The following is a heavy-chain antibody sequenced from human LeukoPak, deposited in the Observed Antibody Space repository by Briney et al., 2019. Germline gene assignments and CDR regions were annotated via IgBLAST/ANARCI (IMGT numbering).Heavy chain of an antibody. CDR3: AREGGPVAGINYFDY. V-gene: IGHV4-4*02. J-gene: IGHJ4*02. CDR1: GGSISSSNW. Sequence: PSETLSLTCAVSGGSISSSNWWSWVRQPPGKGLEWIGEIYHSGSTNYNPSLKSRVTISVDKSKNQFSLKLSSVTAADTAVYYCAREGGPVAGINYFDYWGQGTLVTVSS. CDR2: IYHSGST. D-gene: IGHD6-19*01.